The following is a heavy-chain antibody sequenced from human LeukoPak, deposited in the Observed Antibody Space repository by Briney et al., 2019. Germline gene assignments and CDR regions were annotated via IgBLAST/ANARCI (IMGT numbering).Heavy chain of an antibody. CDR1: GGSISSSSYY. J-gene: IGHJ4*02. V-gene: IGHV4-39*01. Sequence: SETLSLTCTVSGGSISSSSYYWGWIRQPPGKGLEWIGSIYYGGSTYYNPSLKSRVTISVDTSKNQFSLKLSSVTAADTAVYYCARQGCSGGSCYSDYWGQGTLVTVSS. CDR2: IYYGGST. CDR3: ARQGCSGGSCYSDY. D-gene: IGHD2-15*01.